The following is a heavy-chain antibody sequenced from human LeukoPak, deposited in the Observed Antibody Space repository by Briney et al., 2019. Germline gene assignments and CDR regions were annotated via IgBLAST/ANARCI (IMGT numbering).Heavy chain of an antibody. CDR1: VFTFSSYW. V-gene: IGHV3-7*01. Sequence: GGALRLSCAGSVFTFSSYWMRGVRQAPGKGRDGVANRNQYGREKYYVDSVKGRFPISRENAKHSLYLQMNRLRAEDKAVYYCARAAIVVVPAAAPATAFDYWGQGTLVTVSS. J-gene: IGHJ4*02. CDR2: RNQYGREK. CDR3: ARAAIVVVPAAAPATAFDY. D-gene: IGHD2-2*01.